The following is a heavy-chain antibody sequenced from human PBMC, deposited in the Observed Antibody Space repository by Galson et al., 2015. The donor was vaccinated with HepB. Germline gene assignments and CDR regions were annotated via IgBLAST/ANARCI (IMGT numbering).Heavy chain of an antibody. Sequence: SVKVSCKASGGTLTSYTINWVRQAPGQGLEWMGRIIPVLGIVNSAQNFQGRVTITADKSTNTAYIELNSLRCDDTAAYYCVRDRGQRLAYFQGWGQGTLGTIST. V-gene: IGHV1-69*04. CDR3: VRDRGQRLAYFQG. CDR2: IIPVLGIV. D-gene: IGHD6-25*01. CDR1: GGTLTSYT. J-gene: IGHJ1*01.